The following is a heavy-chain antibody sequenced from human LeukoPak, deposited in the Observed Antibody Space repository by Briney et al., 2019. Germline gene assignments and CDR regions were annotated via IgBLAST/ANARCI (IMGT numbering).Heavy chain of an antibody. Sequence: SETLSLTCTVPGGSISSSRYYWGWVRQPPGKGLEWIGSIYYSGSTYYNPSLKSRVTISVDTSKNQFSLRLSSVTAADTAVYYCARQYTGVDYWGQGTLVTVSS. D-gene: IGHD2-2*02. V-gene: IGHV4-39*01. CDR2: IYYSGST. J-gene: IGHJ4*02. CDR3: ARQYTGVDY. CDR1: GGSISSSRYY.